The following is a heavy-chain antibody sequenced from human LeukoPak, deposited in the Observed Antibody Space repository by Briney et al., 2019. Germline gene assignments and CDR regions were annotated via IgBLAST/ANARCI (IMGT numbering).Heavy chain of an antibody. CDR3: ARIRGYYDSSDYYHYYFDY. CDR2: IYYSGST. D-gene: IGHD3-22*01. V-gene: IGHV4-59*01. CDR1: GGSISSYY. J-gene: IGHJ4*02. Sequence: TSETLSLTCTVSGGSISSYYWSWIRQPPGKGLEWIGYIYYSGSTNYNPSLKSRVTISVDTSKNQFSLKLSSVTAADTAVYYCARIRGYYDSSDYYHYYFDYWGQGTLVTVSS.